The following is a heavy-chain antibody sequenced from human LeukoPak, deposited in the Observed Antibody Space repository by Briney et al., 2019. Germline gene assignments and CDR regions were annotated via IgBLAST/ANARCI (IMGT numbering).Heavy chain of an antibody. D-gene: IGHD3-3*02. CDR3: ARMEAGALDY. V-gene: IGHV3-33*01. J-gene: IGHJ4*02. CDR1: GFTFSSFG. CDR2: IWYDGSNE. Sequence: GGSLRLSCAASGFTFSSFGMHWVRQAPGKGLEWVAVIWYDGSNEYYADSVKGRFTISRDNSKNTLYLQMNSLRAEDTAVYYCARMEAGALDYWGQGTLVTVPS.